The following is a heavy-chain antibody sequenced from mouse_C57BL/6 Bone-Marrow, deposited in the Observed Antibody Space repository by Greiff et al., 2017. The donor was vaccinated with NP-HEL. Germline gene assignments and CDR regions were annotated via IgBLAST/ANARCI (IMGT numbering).Heavy chain of an antibody. CDR2: IRLKSDNYAT. V-gene: IGHV6-3*01. Sequence: DVKLVESGGGLVQPGGSMKLSCVASGFTFSNYWMNWVRQSPEKGLEWVAQIRLKSDNYATHYAESVKGRFTISRDDSKSSVYLQMNNLRAEDTGMYYCTGPGYYAMDYWGQGTSVTVSS. CDR1: GFTFSNYW. CDR3: TGPGYYAMDY. J-gene: IGHJ4*01.